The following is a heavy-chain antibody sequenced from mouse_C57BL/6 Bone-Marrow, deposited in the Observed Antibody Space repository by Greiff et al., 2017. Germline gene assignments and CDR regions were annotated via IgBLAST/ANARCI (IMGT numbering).Heavy chain of an antibody. V-gene: IGHV5-15*01. CDR2: ISNLAYSI. Sequence: EVKLMESGGGLVQPGGSLKLSCAASGFTFSDYGMAWVRQAPRKGPEWVAFISNLAYSIYYADTVTGRFTISRENAENTLYLEMSSLRSEDTAMYDCARRFMMTKRRTFAYWGQGTLVTVSA. J-gene: IGHJ3*01. CDR1: GFTFSDYG. CDR3: ARRFMMTKRRTFAY. D-gene: IGHD2-4*01.